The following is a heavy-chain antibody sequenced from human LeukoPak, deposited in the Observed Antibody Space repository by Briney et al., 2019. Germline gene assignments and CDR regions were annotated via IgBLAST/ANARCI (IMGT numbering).Heavy chain of an antibody. CDR2: ISPSSSYI. D-gene: IGHD6-13*01. Sequence: GSLRLSCAASGFTFKSYTINWVRQAPVKGLEWVSSISPSSSYIYYADSVKGRFTISRDNAKNSLYLQMNGLRAEDTAVYYCARVPREVAGALYSWYFDLWGRGTLVTVSS. V-gene: IGHV3-21*01. CDR1: GFTFKSYT. J-gene: IGHJ2*01. CDR3: ARVPREVAGALYSWYFDL.